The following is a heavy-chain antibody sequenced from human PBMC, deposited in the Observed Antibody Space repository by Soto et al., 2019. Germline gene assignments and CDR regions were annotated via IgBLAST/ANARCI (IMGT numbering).Heavy chain of an antibody. Sequence: SETLSLTCSVSGDSINSDKYYWGWIRQPPGKGLEWIGSIYFRGNTYYNPSLQTRVTISLDKSKSQFSLKLNSVTAADSAVYFCARLEGLATISYYFDFRAQRAPVTVSS. CDR1: GDSINSDKYY. D-gene: IGHD3-9*01. J-gene: IGHJ4*02. CDR2: IYFRGNT. CDR3: ARLEGLATISYYFDF. V-gene: IGHV4-39*01.